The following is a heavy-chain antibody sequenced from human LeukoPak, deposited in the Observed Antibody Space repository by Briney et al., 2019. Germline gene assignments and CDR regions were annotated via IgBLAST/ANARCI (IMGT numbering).Heavy chain of an antibody. D-gene: IGHD2/OR15-2a*01. CDR2: IYPGDSDT. CDR3: ATPYPREYCSSSACYFNY. V-gene: IGHV5-51*06. CDR1: GYSFTDYW. Sequence: GESLKISCKASGYSFTDYWIGWVRQMPGKGLEWMGIIYPGDSDTRYSPSFEGQVTISADKSIRAAPLEWSSLKASDTAMYYCATPYPREYCSSSACYFNYWGQGTLVTVSS. J-gene: IGHJ4*02.